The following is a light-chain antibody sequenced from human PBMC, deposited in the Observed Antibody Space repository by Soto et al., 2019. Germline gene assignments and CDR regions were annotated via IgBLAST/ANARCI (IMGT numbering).Light chain of an antibody. CDR3: QQRSNWPIT. Sequence: EIVLTQSPVTLSLSPGERATLSCRASQSVSSYLAWYQQKPGQAPRFLIYNASNRATGIPARFSGSGSGTDFTLTISSLEPEDFAVYYCQQRSNWPITFGQGTRLEIK. CDR2: NAS. CDR1: QSVSSY. J-gene: IGKJ5*01. V-gene: IGKV3-11*01.